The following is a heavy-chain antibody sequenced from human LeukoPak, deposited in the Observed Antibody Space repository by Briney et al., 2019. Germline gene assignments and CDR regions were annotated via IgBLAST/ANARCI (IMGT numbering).Heavy chain of an antibody. CDR2: IRYDGSNK. V-gene: IGHV3-30*02. CDR1: GFTFSSYG. Sequence: GGSLRLPCAASGFTFSSYGMHWVRQAPGKGLEWVAFIRYDGSNKYYADSVKGRFTISRDNSKNTLYLQMNSLRAEDTAVYYCAKDEVLRFLEWLSPGAFDIWGQGTMVTVSS. D-gene: IGHD3-3*01. J-gene: IGHJ3*02. CDR3: AKDEVLRFLEWLSPGAFDI.